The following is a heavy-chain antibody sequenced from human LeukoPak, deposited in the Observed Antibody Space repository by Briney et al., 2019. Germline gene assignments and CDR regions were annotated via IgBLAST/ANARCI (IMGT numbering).Heavy chain of an antibody. D-gene: IGHD6-13*01. CDR3: ARGGIAAAPNNWFDP. J-gene: IGHJ5*02. Sequence: SETLSLTCTVSGGSISSYYWSWIRQPPGKGLEWIGYIYYSGSTNYNPSLKSRVTISVDTSKNQFSLKLSSVTAADTAVYYCARGGIAAAPNNWFDPWGQGTLVTVSS. CDR1: GGSISSYY. CDR2: IYYSGST. V-gene: IGHV4-59*01.